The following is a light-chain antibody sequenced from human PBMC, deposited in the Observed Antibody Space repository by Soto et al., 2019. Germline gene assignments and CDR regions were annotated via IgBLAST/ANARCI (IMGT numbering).Light chain of an antibody. CDR3: RQYGSSTET. Sequence: EIVMTQSQATLSVSPGEIATLSCRASQSVSSNLAWYQQKPGQAPRLLIYGASSRATGIPDRFSGSGSGTDFTLTISRLEPEDFAVYYCRQYGSSTETFGQGTKVDIK. CDR2: GAS. V-gene: IGKV3-20*01. J-gene: IGKJ1*01. CDR1: QSVSSN.